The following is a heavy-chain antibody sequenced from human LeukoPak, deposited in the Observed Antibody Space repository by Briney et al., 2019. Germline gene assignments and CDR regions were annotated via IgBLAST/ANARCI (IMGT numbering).Heavy chain of an antibody. CDR3: ARWGRGNGWFGELLRAFDI. J-gene: IGHJ3*02. D-gene: IGHD3-10*01. V-gene: IGHV4-59*01. Sequence: AETLSLTCTVSVGSISSYYWSWIRQPPGKGLEWIGYIYYSGSTNYNPSLKSRVTISVDTSKNQFSLKLSSVTAADTAVYYCARWGRGNGWFGELLRAFDIWGQGTMVTVSS. CDR1: VGSISSYY. CDR2: IYYSGST.